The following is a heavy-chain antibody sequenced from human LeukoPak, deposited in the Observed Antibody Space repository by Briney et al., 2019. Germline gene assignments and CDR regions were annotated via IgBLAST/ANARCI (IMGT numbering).Heavy chain of an antibody. V-gene: IGHV3-23*01. CDR1: GFTFSTYV. Sequence: PGGSLRLSCAASGFTFSTYVMSWVRQAPGKGLEWVSTISANGGSTYYTDSVKGRFTISRDNSKNTLYLQMNSLRAEDTAVYYCAKPPLDSSSWLFDYWGQGTLVTVSS. CDR2: ISANGGST. D-gene: IGHD6-13*01. CDR3: AKPPLDSSSWLFDY. J-gene: IGHJ4*02.